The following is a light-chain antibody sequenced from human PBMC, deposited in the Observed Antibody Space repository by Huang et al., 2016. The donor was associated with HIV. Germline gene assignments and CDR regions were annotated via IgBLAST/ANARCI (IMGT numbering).Light chain of an antibody. CDR1: QDISNY. CDR2: DAS. Sequence: DIQMTQSPSSLSASAGDRVTITCQASQDISNYLNWYQQNPGKAPKLLIDDASNLERGVPSRFSGSGSGTDFTITISSLQPEDIATYYCQQYDNLPFTFGPGTKVDIK. V-gene: IGKV1-33*01. J-gene: IGKJ3*01. CDR3: QQYDNLPFT.